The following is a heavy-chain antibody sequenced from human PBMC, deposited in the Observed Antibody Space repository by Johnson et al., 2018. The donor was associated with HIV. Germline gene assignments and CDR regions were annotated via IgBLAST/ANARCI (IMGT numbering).Heavy chain of an antibody. CDR3: AKDRDRPNPHHAFDI. D-gene: IGHD2-8*01. CDR2: IYSGGRT. CDR1: GFTVSSNY. J-gene: IGHJ3*02. Sequence: VQLVESGGRAVRPGGSLRLSCAASGFTVSSNYMSWVRQAPGKGLEWVSVIYSGGRTYYADSVKGRFTISRDNSKNTLYLQMNSLRAEDTAVYYCAKDRDRPNPHHAFDIWGQGTMVTVSS. V-gene: IGHV3-66*02.